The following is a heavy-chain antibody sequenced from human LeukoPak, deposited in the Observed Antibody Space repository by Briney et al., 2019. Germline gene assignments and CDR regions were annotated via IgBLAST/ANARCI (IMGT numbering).Heavy chain of an antibody. V-gene: IGHV3-23*01. D-gene: IGHD3-3*01. Sequence: GGSLRLSCAASGLTFSSYAMSWVRQAPGQGLEWVSAISGSGGSTYYADSVKGRFTISRDNSKNTLYLQMNSLRAEDTAVYYCAKDPTLEWLDRFFDYWGQGTLVTVSS. CDR3: AKDPTLEWLDRFFDY. CDR2: ISGSGGST. J-gene: IGHJ4*02. CDR1: GLTFSSYA.